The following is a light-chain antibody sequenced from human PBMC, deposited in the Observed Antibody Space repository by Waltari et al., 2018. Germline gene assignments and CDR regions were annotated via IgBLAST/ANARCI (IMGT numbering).Light chain of an antibody. CDR1: QTITNY. CDR2: GAS. CDR3: QQSYSTPPLT. V-gene: IGKV1-39*01. J-gene: IGKJ1*01. Sequence: DIQMTQSTSSLSASVGDRVTITCRASQTITNYLNWYQQKPGEAPKVLIYGASRLRSGVPSRCSGSVSVTDFTLTISSLQPEDFATYYCQQSYSTPPLTFSQGTKLEIK.